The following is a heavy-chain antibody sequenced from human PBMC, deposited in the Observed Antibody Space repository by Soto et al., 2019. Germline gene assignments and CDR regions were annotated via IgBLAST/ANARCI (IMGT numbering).Heavy chain of an antibody. CDR2: ISGSGGST. D-gene: IGHD3-9*01. CDR1: GFTFSSYA. Sequence: GGSLRLSCAASGFTFSSYAMSWVRRAPGKGLEWVSAISGSGGSTYYADSVKGRFTISRDKSKNTLYLQMNSLRAEDTAVYYCAKDLSDILTGPSLFDYWGQGTLVTVSS. J-gene: IGHJ4*02. V-gene: IGHV3-23*01. CDR3: AKDLSDILTGPSLFDY.